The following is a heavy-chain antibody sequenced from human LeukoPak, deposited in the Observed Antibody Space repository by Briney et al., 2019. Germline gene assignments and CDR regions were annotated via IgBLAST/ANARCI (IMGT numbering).Heavy chain of an antibody. D-gene: IGHD3-22*01. V-gene: IGHV3-23*01. Sequence: GGSLRLSCAASGFTFSNYGMSWVRQAPGRGLEWVSTIVASGAGTYYADSVKGRFTISRDNSKNTLYLQMNSLRAEDTAVYYCARRKTPFYDSSGTGEYYYYGLDVWGQGTTVTVSS. CDR3: ARRKTPFYDSSGTGEYYYYGLDV. CDR1: GFTFSNYG. J-gene: IGHJ6*02. CDR2: IVASGAGT.